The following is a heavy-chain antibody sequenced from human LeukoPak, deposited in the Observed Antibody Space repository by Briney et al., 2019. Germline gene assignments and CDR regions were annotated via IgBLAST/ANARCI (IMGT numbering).Heavy chain of an antibody. CDR1: VFTISSYS. J-gene: IGHJ6*02. CDR2: ISSSSYYI. Sequence: GGSLRLSCAASVFTISSYSMNWVRQAPGKGLEWVSSISSSSYYIYYADSVKGRFTISRDNAKNSLYLQMNSLRAEDTAVYYCARGPVTTTYYYGMDVWGQGTTVTVSS. CDR3: ARGPVTTTYYYGMDV. D-gene: IGHD4-17*01. V-gene: IGHV3-21*01.